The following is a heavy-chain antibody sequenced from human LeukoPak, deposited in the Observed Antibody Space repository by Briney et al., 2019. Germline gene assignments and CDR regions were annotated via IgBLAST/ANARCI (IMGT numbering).Heavy chain of an antibody. J-gene: IGHJ4*02. CDR1: GYSISSGYY. CDR2: IYHSGST. CDR3: ARGPGAIVVVTPAWGYFDY. D-gene: IGHD3-22*01. Sequence: PSETLSLTCAVSGYSISSGYYWGWIRQPPGKGLEWIGSIYHSGSTYYNPSLKSRVTISVDTSKNQFSLKLSSVTAADTAVYYCARGPGAIVVVTPAWGYFDYWGQGTLVTVSS. V-gene: IGHV4-38-2*01.